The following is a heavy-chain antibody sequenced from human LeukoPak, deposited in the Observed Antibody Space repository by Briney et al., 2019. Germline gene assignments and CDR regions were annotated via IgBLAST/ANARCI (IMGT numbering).Heavy chain of an antibody. Sequence: GGSLRLSCAASGFTFSSYAMSWVRQAPGKGLEWVSAISSSGSTIYYADSVKGRFTISRDNAKNSLYLQMNSLRAEDTAVYYCARDGPAGDDFWSGYYLYYYYGMDVWGQGTTVTVSS. D-gene: IGHD3-3*01. CDR2: ISSSGSTI. CDR3: ARDGPAGDDFWSGYYLYYYYGMDV. V-gene: IGHV3-21*04. CDR1: GFTFSSYA. J-gene: IGHJ6*02.